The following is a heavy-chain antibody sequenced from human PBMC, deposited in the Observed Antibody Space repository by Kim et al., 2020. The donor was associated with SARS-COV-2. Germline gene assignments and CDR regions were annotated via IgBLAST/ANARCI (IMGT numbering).Heavy chain of an antibody. Sequence: SETLSLTCAVYGGSFSGYYWSWIRQPPGKGLEWIGEINHSGSTNYNPSLKSRVTISVDTSKNQFSLKLSSVTAADTAVYYCARPAAYGSGSYNYWGQGTL. CDR3: ARPAAYGSGSYNY. CDR1: GGSFSGYY. D-gene: IGHD3-10*01. V-gene: IGHV4-34*01. J-gene: IGHJ4*02. CDR2: INHSGST.